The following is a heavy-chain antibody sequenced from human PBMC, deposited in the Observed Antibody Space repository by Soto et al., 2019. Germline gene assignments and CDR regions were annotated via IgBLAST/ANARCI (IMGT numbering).Heavy chain of an antibody. J-gene: IGHJ4*02. CDR2: MHYSGST. CDR1: GGPVSSSNYY. D-gene: IGHD6-13*01. V-gene: IGHV4-61*01. Sequence: SETLSLTCTVSGGPVSSSNYYWNWIRQPPGKRLEWIGYMHYSGSTNYNPSLKSRVTISVDTSKNQFSLKLSSVTAADTAVYYCASWYSSTWSNFDHWGQGILVTVSS. CDR3: ASWYSSTWSNFDH.